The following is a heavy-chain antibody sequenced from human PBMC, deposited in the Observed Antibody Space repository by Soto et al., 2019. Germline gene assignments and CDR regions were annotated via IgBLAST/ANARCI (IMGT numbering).Heavy chain of an antibody. CDR2: IYPGDSDT. V-gene: IGHV5-51*01. Sequence: GESLKISCKGSGYSFTSYWIGWVRQMPGKGLEWMGIIYPGDSDTRYSPSFQGQVTISADKSISTAYLQWSSLKASDTAMYYCARAKGELLLDYYYYGMDVWGQGTTVTVSS. J-gene: IGHJ6*02. CDR1: GYSFTSYW. D-gene: IGHD2-15*01. CDR3: ARAKGELLLDYYYYGMDV.